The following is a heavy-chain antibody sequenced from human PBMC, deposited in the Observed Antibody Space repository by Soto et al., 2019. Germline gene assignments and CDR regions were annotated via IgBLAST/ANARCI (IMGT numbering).Heavy chain of an antibody. D-gene: IGHD2-8*01. V-gene: IGHV4-59*01. CDR2: IYYSGST. CDR3: ARAHCTNGVCYSVNWFDP. Sequence: PSETLSLTCTVSGDSISSYYWSWIRQPPGKGLEWIGYIYYSGSTNYNPSLKSRVTISVDTSKNQFSLKLSSVTAADTAVYYCARAHCTNGVCYSVNWFDPWGQGTLVTVSS. J-gene: IGHJ5*02. CDR1: GDSISSYY.